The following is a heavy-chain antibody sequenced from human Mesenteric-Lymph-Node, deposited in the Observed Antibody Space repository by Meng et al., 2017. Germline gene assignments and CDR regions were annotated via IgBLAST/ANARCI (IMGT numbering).Heavy chain of an antibody. V-gene: IGHV4-59*01. CDR2: IYYSGST. CDR1: GGSISSYY. CDR3: ARDPGYCSGGSCYPFYWYFDL. J-gene: IGHJ2*01. Sequence: SETLSLTCTVSGGSISSYYWSWIRQPPGKGLEWIGYIYYSGSTNYNPSLKSRVTISVDTSKNQFSLKLSSVTAADTAVYYCARDPGYCSGGSCYPFYWYFDLWGRGTLVTVSS. D-gene: IGHD2-15*01.